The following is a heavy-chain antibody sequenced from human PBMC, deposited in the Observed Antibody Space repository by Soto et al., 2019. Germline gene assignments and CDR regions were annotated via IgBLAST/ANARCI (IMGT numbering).Heavy chain of an antibody. V-gene: IGHV4-4*07. CDR2: IYTSGST. CDR1: GGSISSYY. CDR3: ARDSGDSQGFDS. D-gene: IGHD2-21*02. J-gene: IGHJ4*02. Sequence: QVQLQESGPGLVKPSETLSLTCTVSGGSISSYYWSWIRQPAGKGLEWIGRIYTSGSTNYNPSLYSRLNVSLDTSTHQFSVRVSSVTAADTAVYYCARDSGDSQGFDSWGQGTLVTFSS.